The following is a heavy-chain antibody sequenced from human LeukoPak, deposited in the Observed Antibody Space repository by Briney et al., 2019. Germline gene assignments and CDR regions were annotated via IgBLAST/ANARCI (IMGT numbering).Heavy chain of an antibody. Sequence: GGSLRLSCAASGFIFSIYSMSWVRQAPGKGLEWVSSISSNNIYYADSVRGRFTISRDNAKNSLYLQMNSLRADDTAVYYCAREGGFDYWGQGTLVTVSS. J-gene: IGHJ4*02. D-gene: IGHD3-16*01. CDR2: ISSNNI. CDR1: GFIFSIYS. V-gene: IGHV3-48*01. CDR3: AREGGFDY.